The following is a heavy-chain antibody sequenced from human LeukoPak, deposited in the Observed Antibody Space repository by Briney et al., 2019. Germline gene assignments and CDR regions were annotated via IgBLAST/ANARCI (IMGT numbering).Heavy chain of an antibody. J-gene: IGHJ3*02. CDR1: GGSFSGYY. Sequence: PSETLSLTCAVYGGSFSGYYWSWIRQPPGKGLEWIGEINHSGSTNYNPSIKSRLTISLDRSENQFSLKLSSVTAADTAVYYCARYGLLGISEINGFDNWGQGTMVTVSS. V-gene: IGHV4-34*01. CDR2: INHSGST. D-gene: IGHD2-15*01. CDR3: ARYGLLGISEINGFDN.